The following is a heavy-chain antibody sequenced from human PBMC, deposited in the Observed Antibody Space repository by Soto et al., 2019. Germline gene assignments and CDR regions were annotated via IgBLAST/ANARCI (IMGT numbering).Heavy chain of an antibody. Sequence: QVQLQESGPGLVKPSQTLSLTCTVSGGSISSGGYYWSWIRQHPGKGLEWIGYIYYSGSTYYNPSPRRRVTTSADTTNTQFSLKLSPVAAAATAVYYCAGDEIYAPHGYYGLDVWGHGTPVTVSS. CDR3: AGDEIYAPHGYYGLDV. J-gene: IGHJ6*02. CDR2: IYYSGST. CDR1: GGSISSGGYY. D-gene: IGHD2-2*01. V-gene: IGHV4-31*03.